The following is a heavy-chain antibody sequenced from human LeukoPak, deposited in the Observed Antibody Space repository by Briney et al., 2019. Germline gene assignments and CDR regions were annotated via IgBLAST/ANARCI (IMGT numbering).Heavy chain of an antibody. D-gene: IGHD2-15*01. CDR2: IRSKANSYAT. V-gene: IGHV3-73*01. Sequence: GGSLRLSCAASGFTFSGSAMHWVRRASGKGLEWVGRIRSKANSYATAYAASVKGRFTISRDDSKNTAYLQMNSLRAEDTATYYCAKDYCRGGNCPLPFFDSWGQGTLVTVSS. CDR1: GFTFSGSA. CDR3: AKDYCRGGNCPLPFFDS. J-gene: IGHJ4*02.